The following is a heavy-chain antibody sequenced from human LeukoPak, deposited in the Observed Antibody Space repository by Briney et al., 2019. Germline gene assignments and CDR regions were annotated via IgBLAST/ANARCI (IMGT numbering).Heavy chain of an antibody. Sequence: SETLSLTRTVSGGSISSSSYYWNWIRQPPGKGLEWIGHIYFSGSTHYNPSLRSRLSISIDTSKSQFSLELNSVTAADTAVYFCATSHDTSTYYYYMDVWGKGITVTVSS. CDR2: IYFSGST. CDR3: ATSHDTSTYYYYMDV. V-gene: IGHV4-39*01. CDR1: GGSISSSSYY. J-gene: IGHJ6*03. D-gene: IGHD3-22*01.